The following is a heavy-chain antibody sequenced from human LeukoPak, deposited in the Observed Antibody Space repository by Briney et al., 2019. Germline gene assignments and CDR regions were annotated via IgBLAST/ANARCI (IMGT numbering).Heavy chain of an antibody. CDR3: ARDASLGPFHS. CDR2: IFHSGAT. Sequence: SGTLSLTCTISGGSISSYYWSWIRQPLGQELEWIGYIFHSGATNYSPSLKSRVTMSVDTSKNQFSLRLRSVTAADTAVYYCARDASLGPFHSWGQGIQVTVSS. D-gene: IGHD3-16*01. V-gene: IGHV4-59*01. J-gene: IGHJ4*02. CDR1: GGSISSYY.